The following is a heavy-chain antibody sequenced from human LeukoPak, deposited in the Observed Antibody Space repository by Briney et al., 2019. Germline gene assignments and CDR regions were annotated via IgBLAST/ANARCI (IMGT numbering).Heavy chain of an antibody. CDR2: IGGSGTST. J-gene: IGHJ4*02. CDR3: AKDSGTYYKAFDY. CDR1: GFTFSSYA. D-gene: IGHD1-26*01. V-gene: IGHV3-23*01. Sequence: GGSLRLSCAASGFTFSSYAMPWVRQAPGKGLEWVSTIGGSGTSTYYADSVKGRFTISRDNSKNTLYLQMNSLGAEDTAVYYCAKDSGTYYKAFDYWGQGTLVTVSS.